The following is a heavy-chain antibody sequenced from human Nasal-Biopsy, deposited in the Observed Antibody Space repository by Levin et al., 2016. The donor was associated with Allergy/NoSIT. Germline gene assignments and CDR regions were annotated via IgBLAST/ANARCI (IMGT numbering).Heavy chain of an antibody. CDR1: GGSFSNYY. D-gene: IGHD5-12*01. CDR3: ARDWGGYGRSPDS. CDR2: INQSGNI. J-gene: IGHJ5*01. V-gene: IGHV4-34*01. Sequence: GSLRLSCAVHGGSFSNYYWSWIRQPPGKGLEWIGEINQSGNINYNPSLKSRVTISIDTSKSQFSLTLTSVTAADTAVYYCARDWGGYGRSPDSWGQGTLVTVSS.